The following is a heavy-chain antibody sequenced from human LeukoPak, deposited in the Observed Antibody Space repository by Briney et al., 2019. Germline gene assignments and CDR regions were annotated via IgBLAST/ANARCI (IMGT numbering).Heavy chain of an antibody. CDR1: GFTFSSYA. CDR3: AKSSTFYYYYSMDV. CDR2: ISGSGGST. Sequence: GGSLRLSCEASGFTFSSYAMSWVRQAPGKGLEWVSAISGSGGSTYYADSVKGGFTISRDNSKNTLYLQMNSLRAEDTAVYYCAKSSTFYYYYSMDVWGKGTTVTISS. J-gene: IGHJ6*03. V-gene: IGHV3-23*01.